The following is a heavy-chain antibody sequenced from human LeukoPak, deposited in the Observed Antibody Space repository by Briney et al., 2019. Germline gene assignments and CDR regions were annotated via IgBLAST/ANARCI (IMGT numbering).Heavy chain of an antibody. CDR1: GFTFDDYA. V-gene: IGHV3-43D*03. Sequence: PGGSLRLSCAASGFTFDDYAMHWVRQAPGKGLEWVSLISWDGGSTYYADSVKGRFTISRDNAKNSLYLQMNSLRAEDTAVYYCARENYCGGDCYSSDAFDIWGQGTMVTVSS. J-gene: IGHJ3*02. D-gene: IGHD2-21*02. CDR3: ARENYCGGDCYSSDAFDI. CDR2: ISWDGGST.